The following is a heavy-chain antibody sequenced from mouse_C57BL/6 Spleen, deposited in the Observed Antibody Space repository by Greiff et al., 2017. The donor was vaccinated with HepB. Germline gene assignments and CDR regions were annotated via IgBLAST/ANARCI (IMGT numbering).Heavy chain of an antibody. CDR1: GYSFTDYN. CDR2: INPNYGTT. V-gene: IGHV1-39*01. Sequence: EVQLQQSGPELVKPGASVKISCKASGYSFTDYNMNWVKQSNGKSLEWIGVINPNYGTTSYNQKFKGKATFTVDKSSSTAYMQLNSLTSEDSAVYDYAREVDGYYGAMDYWGQGTSVTVSS. CDR3: AREVDGYYGAMDY. J-gene: IGHJ4*01. D-gene: IGHD2-3*01.